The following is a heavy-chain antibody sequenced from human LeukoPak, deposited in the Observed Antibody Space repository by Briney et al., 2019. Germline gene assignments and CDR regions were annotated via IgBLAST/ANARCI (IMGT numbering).Heavy chain of an antibody. Sequence: PGGSLRLSCASSGFTFSSYWMSWVRQAPGKGLDWVANIKQDGSEKYYVDSVKGRFTISRDNAKNSLYLQMNSLRAEDTAVYYCARDFSYPAHHYYYMDVWGKGTTVTVSS. CDR3: ARDFSYPAHHYYYMDV. V-gene: IGHV3-7*01. CDR2: IKQDGSEK. CDR1: GFTFSSYW. J-gene: IGHJ6*03. D-gene: IGHD1-26*01.